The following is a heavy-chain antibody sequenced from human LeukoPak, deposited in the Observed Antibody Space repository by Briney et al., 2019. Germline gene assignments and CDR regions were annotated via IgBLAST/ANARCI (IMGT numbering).Heavy chain of an antibody. CDR1: GGSISSGGYY. V-gene: IGHV4-31*03. J-gene: IGHJ4*02. Sequence: PSETLSLTCTVSGGSISSGGYYWSWIRQHPGKGLEWIGYIYYSGSTYYNPSHKSRVTISVDTSKNQFSLKLSSVTAADTAVYYCARAGPDTAFDYWGQGTLVTVSS. D-gene: IGHD5-18*01. CDR3: ARAGPDTAFDY. CDR2: IYYSGST.